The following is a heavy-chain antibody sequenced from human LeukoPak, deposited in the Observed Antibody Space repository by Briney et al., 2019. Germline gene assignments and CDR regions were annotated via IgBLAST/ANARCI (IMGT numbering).Heavy chain of an antibody. CDR2: ICGSGICT. D-gene: IGHD5-18*01. J-gene: IGHJ4*02. CDR3: AKDPMYSYGSGGRYLDY. Sequence: GGSLRLSCAASGFTSSSYAISWVRQAPGKGLEWVSSICGSGICTFYADSVKGRFTLSRDNSKNTLYLQMNSLRAEDTAVYYCAKDPMYSYGSGGRYLDYWGQGILVTVSS. CDR1: GFTSSSYA. V-gene: IGHV3-23*01.